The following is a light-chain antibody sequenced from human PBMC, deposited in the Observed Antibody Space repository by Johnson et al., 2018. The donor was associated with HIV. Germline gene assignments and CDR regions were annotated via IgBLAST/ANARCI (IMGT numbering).Light chain of an antibody. CDR3: GTWDSSLSAGNV. J-gene: IGLJ1*01. Sequence: QSVLTQPPSVSAAPGQKVTISCSGSSSNIGNNYVSWYQQLPGTAPKLLIYDNNKRPSGIPDRFSGSKSGTSATLGITGLQTGDEADYYCGTWDSSLSAGNVFATGTKATVL. CDR1: SSNIGNNY. CDR2: DNN. V-gene: IGLV1-51*01.